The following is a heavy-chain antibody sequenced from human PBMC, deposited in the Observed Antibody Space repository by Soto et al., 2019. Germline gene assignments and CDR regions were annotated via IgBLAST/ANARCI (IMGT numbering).Heavy chain of an antibody. Sequence: QLQLQESGPGLVKPSETLSLTCTVSGGSISSSTYYWGWVRQPPGKGLDWIASIYDGGNSHYQPSLRSRVTISVDTSKNQFSLKLSSMTAADSAFYYCGRHSSGSRHPGFDYWGQGNLVSVSS. D-gene: IGHD1-26*01. CDR1: GGSISSSTYY. CDR3: GRHSSGSRHPGFDY. CDR2: IYDGGNS. V-gene: IGHV4-39*01. J-gene: IGHJ4*02.